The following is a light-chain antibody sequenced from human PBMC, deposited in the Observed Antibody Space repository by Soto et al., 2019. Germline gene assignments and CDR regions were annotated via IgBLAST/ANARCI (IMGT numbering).Light chain of an antibody. CDR1: SSDVGGYNY. V-gene: IGLV2-14*01. CDR3: SSYTSSSTYV. J-gene: IGLJ1*01. Sequence: QSVLTQPASVSGAPGQSIAISCTGTSSDVGGYNYVSWYQQHPGKAPKLMVYDVSNRPSGVSNRFSGSKSGNTASLTISGLQAEDEADDYCSSYTSSSTYVFGTGTKVT. CDR2: DVS.